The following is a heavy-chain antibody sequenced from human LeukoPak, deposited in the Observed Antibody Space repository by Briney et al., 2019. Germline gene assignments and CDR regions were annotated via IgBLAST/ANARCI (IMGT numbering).Heavy chain of an antibody. CDR2: INPNGGGT. D-gene: IGHD3-10*01. CDR1: GYTFTGYY. J-gene: IGHJ4*02. Sequence: GASVKVSCKASGYTFTGYYMHWVRQAPGQGLEWMGWINPNGGGTNYAQKFQGRVTMTRDTSISTAYMELSRLRSDDTAVYYCARVRFGELLSDYWGQGTLVTVSS. CDR3: ARVRFGELLSDY. V-gene: IGHV1-2*02.